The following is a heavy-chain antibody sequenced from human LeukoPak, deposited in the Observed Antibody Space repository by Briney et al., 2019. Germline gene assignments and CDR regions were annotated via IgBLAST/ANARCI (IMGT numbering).Heavy chain of an antibody. CDR3: ARDPPLNDY. V-gene: IGHV1-2*02. CDR1: GYTFTGYY. CDR2: INPNSGGT. J-gene: IGHJ4*02. Sequence: ASVKVSCKASGYTFTGYYMHWVRQAPGQGLEWMGWINPNSGGTNYAQKFRGRVTMTRDTSISTAYMELSRPRSDDTAVYYCARDPPLNDYWGQGTLVTVSS.